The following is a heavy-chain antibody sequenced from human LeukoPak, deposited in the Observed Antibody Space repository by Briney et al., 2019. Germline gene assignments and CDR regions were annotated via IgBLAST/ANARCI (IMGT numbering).Heavy chain of an antibody. CDR3: ARDNGVVHGVYYMDV. V-gene: IGHV3-7*01. Sequence: PGGSLRLPCAASGFTFSNYWMTWVRQAPGKGLEWVADIKQDGSEKLYVKSVRGRFTISRDNAKMSLFLQMNSLGAEDTAVYYCARDNGVVHGVYYMDVWGKGTTVTVS. J-gene: IGHJ6*03. CDR2: IKQDGSEK. CDR1: GFTFSNYW. D-gene: IGHD3-3*01.